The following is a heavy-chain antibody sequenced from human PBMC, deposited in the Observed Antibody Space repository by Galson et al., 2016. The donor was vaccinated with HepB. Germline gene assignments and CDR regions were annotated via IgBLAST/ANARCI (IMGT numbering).Heavy chain of an antibody. CDR2: IWYDGNRK. Sequence: SLRLSCAASGFIFGSYGMHWVRQAPGKGLEWVAVIWYDGNRKSYADSVRGRFTISRDNSKNTLYLQMDSLRAEDTALYYCARGGYSSDWYALTQDYWGQGILVTVSS. D-gene: IGHD6-19*01. J-gene: IGHJ4*02. CDR3: ARGGYSSDWYALTQDY. CDR1: GFIFGSYG. V-gene: IGHV3-33*01.